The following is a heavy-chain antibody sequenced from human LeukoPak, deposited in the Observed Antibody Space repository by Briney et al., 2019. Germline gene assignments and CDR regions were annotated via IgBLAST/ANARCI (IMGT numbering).Heavy chain of an antibody. J-gene: IGHJ4*02. CDR3: TTDWYFDWLLDYFNY. V-gene: IGHV3-15*01. D-gene: IGHD3-9*01. CDR2: IRSKTDGGTA. Sequence: GGSLRLSCEASGFNFNKAWMSWVRQTPGKGLEWVAHIRSKTDGGTADYAAPVEGRFTISRDDSKNTLYLQMNSLKTEDTAVYYCTTDWYFDWLLDYFNYWGQGTLVTISS. CDR1: GFNFNKAW.